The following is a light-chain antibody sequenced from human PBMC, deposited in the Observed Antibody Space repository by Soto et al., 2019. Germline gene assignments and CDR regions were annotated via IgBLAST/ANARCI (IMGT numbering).Light chain of an antibody. CDR3: SSYTSSSTLV. CDR1: SSDVGGYNC. CDR2: DVS. Sequence: QSVLTQPASVSGSPGQSITISCTGTSSDVGGYNCVSWYQQHPGKAPKLMIYDVSNRPSGVSNRFSGSKSGNTASLTISGLQGEDEADYYCSSYTSSSTLVFGGGTKLTVL. J-gene: IGLJ3*02. V-gene: IGLV2-14*01.